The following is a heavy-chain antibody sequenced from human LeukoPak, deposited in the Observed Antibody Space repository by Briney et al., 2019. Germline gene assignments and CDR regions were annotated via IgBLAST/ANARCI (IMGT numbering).Heavy chain of an antibody. Sequence: SETLPLTCSVSSGSIIRYHWSWIRQPPGKGLEWIGEINHSGSTNYNPSLKSRVTISVDTSKNQFSLKLSSVTAADTAVYYCARLSTVTTSFDYWGQGTLVTVSS. J-gene: IGHJ4*02. CDR3: ARLSTVTTSFDY. D-gene: IGHD4-17*01. CDR1: SGSIIRYH. CDR2: INHSGST. V-gene: IGHV4-34*01.